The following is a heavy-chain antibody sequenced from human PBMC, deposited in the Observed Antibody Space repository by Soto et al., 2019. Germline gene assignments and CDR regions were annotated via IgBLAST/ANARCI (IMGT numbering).Heavy chain of an antibody. CDR2: IYYSGNT. D-gene: IGHD1-1*01. Sequence: QVRLQEWGPGLVKPSQTLSLNCSVSGGSITTGGRYWSWIRQLPGKGLEWIGDIYYSGNTYYNASLNGRVTISVEAAKNQFSLKLSSVTAADTAVYYCAEALVFTGGDGFDIWGQGRLVTVSS. CDR3: AEALVFTGGDGFDI. V-gene: IGHV4-31*02. J-gene: IGHJ3*02. CDR1: GGSITTGGRY.